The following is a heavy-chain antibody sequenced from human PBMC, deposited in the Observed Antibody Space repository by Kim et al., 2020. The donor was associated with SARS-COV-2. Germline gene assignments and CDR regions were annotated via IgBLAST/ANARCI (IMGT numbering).Heavy chain of an antibody. Sequence: GESLKISCKGSGYSFTSYWIGWVRHMPGKGLEWMGIIYPGDSDTRYSPSFQGQVTISADKSISTAYLQWSSLKASDTAMYYCARLDCSGGSCPYYFDYWGQGTLVTVSS. D-gene: IGHD2-15*01. V-gene: IGHV5-51*01. CDR3: ARLDCSGGSCPYYFDY. J-gene: IGHJ4*02. CDR1: GYSFTSYW. CDR2: IYPGDSDT.